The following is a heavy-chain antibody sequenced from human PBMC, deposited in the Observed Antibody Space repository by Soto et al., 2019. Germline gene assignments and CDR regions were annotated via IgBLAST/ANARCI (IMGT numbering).Heavy chain of an antibody. Sequence: EVQLLESGGGLVQPGGSLRLSCAASGFTFSTYAMIWVRQAPGKGLEWDSVITGSGGSTYYAASVKGRFTISRDTSKNTLFLQMNSLRAEDTAVYYCAKDRYGDYGGIDYWGQGTMVTVSS. V-gene: IGHV3-23*01. CDR3: AKDRYGDYGGIDY. J-gene: IGHJ4*02. D-gene: IGHD4-17*01. CDR1: GFTFSTYA. CDR2: ITGSGGST.